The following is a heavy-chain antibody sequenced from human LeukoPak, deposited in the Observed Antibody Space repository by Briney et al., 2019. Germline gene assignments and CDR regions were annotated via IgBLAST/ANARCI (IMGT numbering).Heavy chain of an antibody. CDR2: INHSGST. J-gene: IGHJ4*02. CDR3: ASQGGYYYGSGSYHDY. V-gene: IGHV4-34*01. CDR1: GGSFSGYY. D-gene: IGHD3-10*01. Sequence: SETLSLTCAVYGGSFSGYYWSWIRQPPGKGLEWIGEINHSGSTNYNPSLKSRVTISADTSKNQFSLKLSSVTAADTAVYYCASQGGYYYGSGSYHDYWGQGTLVTVSS.